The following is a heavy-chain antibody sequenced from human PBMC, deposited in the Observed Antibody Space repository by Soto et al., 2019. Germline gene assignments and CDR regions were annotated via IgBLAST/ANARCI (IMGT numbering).Heavy chain of an antibody. V-gene: IGHV3-9*01. CDR3: AHPRGYGVFDAYDI. D-gene: IGHD4-17*01. CDR2: ISWNSGSI. Sequence: EVQLVESGGGLVQPGRSLRLSCAASGFTFDDYAMHWVRQAPGKGLEWVSGISWNSGSIGYADSVKGRFTISRDNSKHVLFLQMNSLRTEDTAVYYCAHPRGYGVFDAYDIWGQGAMVTVSS. J-gene: IGHJ3*02. CDR1: GFTFDDYA.